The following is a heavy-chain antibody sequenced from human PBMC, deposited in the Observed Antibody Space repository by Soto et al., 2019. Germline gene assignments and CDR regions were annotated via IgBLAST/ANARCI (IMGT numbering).Heavy chain of an antibody. J-gene: IGHJ4*02. CDR1: GFSLSTSGVG. Sequence: SGPTLVNPTQTLTLTCTFSGFSLSTSGVGVGWIRQPPGKALEWLALIYWDDDKRYSPSLKSRLTITKDTSKNQVILTMTNMDPVDTATYYCAHSLTTRYSSSSHYFDYWGQGTLVTVSS. CDR3: AHSLTTRYSSSSHYFDY. D-gene: IGHD6-6*01. V-gene: IGHV2-5*02. CDR2: IYWDDDK.